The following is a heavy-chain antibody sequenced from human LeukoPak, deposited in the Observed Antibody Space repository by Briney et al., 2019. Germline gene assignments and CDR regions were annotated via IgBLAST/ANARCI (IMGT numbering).Heavy chain of an antibody. V-gene: IGHV3-48*01. D-gene: IGHD6-13*01. CDR2: ISTGSSTI. J-gene: IGHJ3*02. CDR3: ARGGMGDAFDI. CDR1: GFTFSGYS. Sequence: PGGSLRLSCAASGFTFSGYSMNWVRQAPGKGLEWVSYISTGSSTIYYADSVKGRFTISRDNAKNSLYLQMNSLRAEDTAVYYCARGGMGDAFDIWGQGTMVTVSS.